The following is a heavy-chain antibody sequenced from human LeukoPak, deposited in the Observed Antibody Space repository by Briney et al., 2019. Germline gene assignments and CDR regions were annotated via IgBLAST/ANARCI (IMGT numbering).Heavy chain of an antibody. Sequence: GGSLRLSCAASGFTFRSHGMHWVRQAPGKGLVWVSRVKSGGSSTSYAVSARGRFTIPRDDPHNTLSLQMNSLRAEHTAVYYCARGRYSSPYDFAYWGQRTLVTVSS. CDR1: GFTFRSHG. CDR3: ARGRYSSPYDFAY. CDR2: VKSGGSST. V-gene: IGHV3-74*01. D-gene: IGHD6-6*01. J-gene: IGHJ4*02.